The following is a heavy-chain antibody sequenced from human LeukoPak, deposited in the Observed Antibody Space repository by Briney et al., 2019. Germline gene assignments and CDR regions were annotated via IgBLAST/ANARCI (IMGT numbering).Heavy chain of an antibody. D-gene: IGHD6-13*01. Sequence: GGSLRLSCAASGFIFRDYWMHWVRQAPGKELVWVSRITSDGRSTDYADSVKGRFTISRDNAKNTLYLQMNSLTVEDTAVYYCARVLSSSWYTGPGWFDPWGQGTLVIVSS. CDR3: ARVLSSSWYTGPGWFDP. V-gene: IGHV3-74*01. CDR1: GFIFRDYW. CDR2: ITSDGRST. J-gene: IGHJ5*02.